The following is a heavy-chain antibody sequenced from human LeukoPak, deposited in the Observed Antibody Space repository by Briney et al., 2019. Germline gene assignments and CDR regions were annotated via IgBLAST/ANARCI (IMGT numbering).Heavy chain of an antibody. D-gene: IGHD3-22*01. J-gene: IGHJ4*02. CDR3: ARVFFSSGYWEKTSYFFDY. V-gene: IGHV3-53*01. Sequence: GGSLRLSCAASGFTFSDYYMNWVRQAPGKGLKWVSVIYSGGGTYYADSVKGRFTISRDNSKNTLFLRMNSLRAEDSAVYYCARVFFSSGYWEKTSYFFDYWGQGTLVTVSS. CDR2: IYSGGGT. CDR1: GFTFSDYY.